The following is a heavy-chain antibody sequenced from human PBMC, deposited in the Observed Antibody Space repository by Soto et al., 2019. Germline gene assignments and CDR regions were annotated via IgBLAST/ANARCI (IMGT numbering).Heavy chain of an antibody. J-gene: IGHJ6*02. CDR3: ARDGAHYYYYGMDV. Sequence: ASVKVSCKASGYAFTGYYMHWVRQAPGQGLEWMGWINPNSGGTNYAQKFQVRVTMTRDTSISTAYMELSRLRSDDTAVYYCARDGAHYYYYGMDVWGQGTTVTVSS. CDR1: GYAFTGYY. V-gene: IGHV1-2*02. D-gene: IGHD1-26*01. CDR2: INPNSGGT.